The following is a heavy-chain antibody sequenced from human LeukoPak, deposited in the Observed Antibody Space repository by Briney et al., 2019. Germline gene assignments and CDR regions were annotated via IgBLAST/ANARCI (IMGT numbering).Heavy chain of an antibody. CDR3: AREGEIGSWAYYFDY. CDR1: GFTFSSYA. J-gene: IGHJ4*02. V-gene: IGHV3-23*01. Sequence: GGSLRLSCAASGFTFSSYAMSWVRQAPGKGLEWVSAISGSGGSTYYADSVKGRFTISRDNAKNSLYLQMNSLRAEDTAVYYCAREGEIGSWAYYFDYWGQGTLVTVSS. CDR2: ISGSGGST. D-gene: IGHD6-13*01.